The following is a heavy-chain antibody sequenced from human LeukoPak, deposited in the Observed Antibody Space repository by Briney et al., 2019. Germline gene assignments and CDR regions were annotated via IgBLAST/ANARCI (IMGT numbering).Heavy chain of an antibody. D-gene: IGHD3-10*01. CDR3: TKGGFGEFPDY. CDR2: LTGSSSHI. V-gene: IGHV3-21*01. Sequence: GGSLRLSCAASGFTFSSYGMSWVRQAPGKGLEWVASLTGSSSHIYYADSLRGRFTISRDNAKNSVYLQMNSLRVEDTAVYYCTKGGFGEFPDYWGQGTLVTVSS. CDR1: GFTFSSYG. J-gene: IGHJ4*02.